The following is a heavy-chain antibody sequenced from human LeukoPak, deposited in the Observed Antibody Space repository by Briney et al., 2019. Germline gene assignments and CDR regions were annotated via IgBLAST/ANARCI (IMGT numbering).Heavy chain of an antibody. J-gene: IGHJ4*02. CDR2: ISYDGSNK. CDR1: GGTFSSYA. Sequence: RVSCKASGGTFSSYAMHWVRQAPGKGLEWVAVISYDGSNKYYADSVKGRFTISRDNSKNTLYLQMNSLRAEDTAVYYCARSPSRWLQLVDYWGQGTLVTVSS. CDR3: ARSPSRWLQLVDY. V-gene: IGHV3-30-3*01. D-gene: IGHD5-24*01.